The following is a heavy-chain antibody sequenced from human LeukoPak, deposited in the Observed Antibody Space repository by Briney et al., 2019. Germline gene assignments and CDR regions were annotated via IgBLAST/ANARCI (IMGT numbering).Heavy chain of an antibody. CDR2: IYSGGNT. J-gene: IGHJ4*02. CDR1: GFSVSSNY. Sequence: GGSLRLSCAASGFSVSSNYMSWVRQTPGKGLECVSLIYSGGNTYYADSVKGRFTISRDHPKNTLYLQMNTLRAEDTAVYYCAKATGYLLWGQGTLVTVSS. D-gene: IGHD1-14*01. CDR3: AKATGYLL. V-gene: IGHV3-53*01.